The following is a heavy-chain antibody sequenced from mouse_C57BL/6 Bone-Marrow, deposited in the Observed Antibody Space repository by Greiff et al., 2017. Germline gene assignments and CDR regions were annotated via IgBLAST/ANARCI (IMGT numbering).Heavy chain of an antibody. J-gene: IGHJ1*03. CDR2: IYPSDSET. D-gene: IGHD4-1*02. CDR1: GYTFTSYW. CDR3: ASSTGTGWYFDV. V-gene: IGHV1-61*01. Sequence: QVQLQQPGAELVRPGSSVKLSCKASGYTFTSYWMDWVKQRPGQGLELIGNIYPSDSETHYNQKFKDKATLTVDKSSSTAYMQLSSLTSEDSAVYYCASSTGTGWYFDVWGTGTTVTVSS.